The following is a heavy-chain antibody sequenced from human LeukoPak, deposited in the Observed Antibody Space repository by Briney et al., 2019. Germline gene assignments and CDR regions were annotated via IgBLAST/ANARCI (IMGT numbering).Heavy chain of an antibody. V-gene: IGHV4-39*07. CDR1: GGSISRSSYY. CDR3: ARVKSFISHLAADS. J-gene: IGHJ4*02. Sequence: SETLSLTCTVSGGSISRSSYYWGWIRQPPGKRLEWIGTIYYSGSTYYNPSLKSRVTISVDTSKNQFSLKLSSVTAADTAVYYCARVKSFISHLAADSWGQGTLVTVSS. CDR2: IYYSGST. D-gene: IGHD3-16*02.